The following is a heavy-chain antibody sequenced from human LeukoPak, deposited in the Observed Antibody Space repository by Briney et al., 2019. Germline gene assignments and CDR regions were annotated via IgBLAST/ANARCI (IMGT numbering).Heavy chain of an antibody. CDR3: ARGGSGTYYHY. CDR2: IYYSGST. D-gene: IGHD1-26*01. J-gene: IGHJ4*02. V-gene: IGHV4-59*01. CDR1: GGSITSYH. Sequence: SETLSLTCTVSGGSITSYHYSWIRQPPGKGLEWIGYIYYSGSTNYNPSLKSRVTISVDTSKNQFSLKLSSVTAADTAVYYCARGGSGTYYHYWGQGTLVTVSS.